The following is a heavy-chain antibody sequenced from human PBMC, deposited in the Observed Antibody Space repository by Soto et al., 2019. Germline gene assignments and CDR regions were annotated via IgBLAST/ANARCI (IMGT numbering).Heavy chain of an antibody. V-gene: IGHV5-51*01. CDR2: IYPGDSDT. CDR1: GYSFTSYW. Sequence: PGESLKISCKGSGYSFTSYWIGWVRQMPGKGLEWMGIIYPGDSDTRYSPSFQGQVTISADKSISTAYLQWSSLKASDTAMYYCARHDCGGDCYSRSSYYYYYGMDGWGQGTTVTVSS. J-gene: IGHJ6*02. CDR3: ARHDCGGDCYSRSSYYYYYGMDG. D-gene: IGHD2-21*02.